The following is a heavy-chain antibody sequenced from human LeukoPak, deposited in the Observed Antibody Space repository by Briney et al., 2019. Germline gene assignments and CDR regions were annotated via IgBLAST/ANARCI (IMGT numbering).Heavy chain of an antibody. V-gene: IGHV3-66*01. CDR3: ASSEDIVVVPAGGYFGY. Sequence: GGSLRLSCAASGFTVSSNYMSWVRQAPGKGLEWVSVIYSGGSTYYADSVKGRFTISRDNSKNTLYLQMNSLRAEDTAVYYCASSEDIVVVPAGGYFGYWGQGTLVTVPS. J-gene: IGHJ4*02. CDR1: GFTVSSNY. D-gene: IGHD2-2*01. CDR2: IYSGGST.